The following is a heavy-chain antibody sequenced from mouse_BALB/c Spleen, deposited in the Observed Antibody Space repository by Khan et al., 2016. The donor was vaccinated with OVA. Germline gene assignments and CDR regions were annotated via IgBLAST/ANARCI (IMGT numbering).Heavy chain of an antibody. CDR2: INTYTGEP. D-gene: IGHD2-10*01. CDR3: ARPPYFSYVLVY. V-gene: IGHV9-3-1*01. Sequence: QIQLVQSGPELKKPGETVKISCKASGYTFTNYGMNWVKQAPGEGLKWMGWINTYTGEPTYADDFKGRFAFSLETSASTAFLQINNLKNEDTATYFCARPPYFSYVLVYWGQGTSGTVSS. CDR1: GYTFTNYG. J-gene: IGHJ4*01.